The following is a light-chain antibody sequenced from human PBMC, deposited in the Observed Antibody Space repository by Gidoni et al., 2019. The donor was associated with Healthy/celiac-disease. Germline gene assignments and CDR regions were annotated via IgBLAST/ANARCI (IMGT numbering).Light chain of an antibody. CDR1: QSVSSN. J-gene: IGKJ1*01. Sequence: EIVITQSPATLSVSPGERATLSCRASQSVSSNLAWYQQKPGQAPRLLIYGASTRATGIPARFSGSGSGTEFTLTISSLQSEDFAVYYCQQYNNWPLWAFXXXTKVEIK. CDR2: GAS. CDR3: QQYNNWPLWA. V-gene: IGKV3-15*01.